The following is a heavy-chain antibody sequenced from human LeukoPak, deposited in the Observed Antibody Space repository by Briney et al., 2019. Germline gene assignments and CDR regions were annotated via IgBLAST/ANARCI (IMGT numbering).Heavy chain of an antibody. D-gene: IGHD3-22*01. CDR2: IKEDGSEK. CDR3: ASGIVVVSQDAFDI. V-gene: IGHV3-7*01. Sequence: GGSLRLSCVTSGFIFSKHWMSWVRQAPGKGLEWVANIKEDGSEKYYVDSVKGRFTISRDNVKNSLCLQMNGLRVEDTAVYYCASGIVVVSQDAFDIWGQGTMVTVSS. CDR1: GFIFSKHW. J-gene: IGHJ3*02.